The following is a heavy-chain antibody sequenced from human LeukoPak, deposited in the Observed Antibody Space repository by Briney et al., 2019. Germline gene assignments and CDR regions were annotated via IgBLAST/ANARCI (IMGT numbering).Heavy chain of an antibody. J-gene: IGHJ5*02. CDR1: GYTFTGYY. CDR2: INPNSGGT. CDR3: AREANCSGGSCYFWFDP. V-gene: IGHV1-2*02. D-gene: IGHD2-15*01. Sequence: ASVKVSCKASGYTFTGYYMHWVRQAPGQGLEWMGWINPNSGGTNYAQKFQGRVTMTRDTSISTAYMELSRLRSDDTAVYYCAREANCSGGSCYFWFDPWGQGTLVTVSS.